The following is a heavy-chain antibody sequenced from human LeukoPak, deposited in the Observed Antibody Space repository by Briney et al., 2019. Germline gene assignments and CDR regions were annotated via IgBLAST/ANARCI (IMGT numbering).Heavy chain of an antibody. J-gene: IGHJ3*02. CDR3: ARGLEKSFLDAFDI. Sequence: GASVKVSCKASGYTFTGYYMHWVRQAPGQGLEWMGWINPNSGGTNYAQKFQGRVTMTRDTSISTAYMELSRLRSDDTAVYYCARGLEKSFLDAFDIWGQGTMVTVSP. CDR1: GYTFTGYY. V-gene: IGHV1-2*02. D-gene: IGHD1-1*01. CDR2: INPNSGGT.